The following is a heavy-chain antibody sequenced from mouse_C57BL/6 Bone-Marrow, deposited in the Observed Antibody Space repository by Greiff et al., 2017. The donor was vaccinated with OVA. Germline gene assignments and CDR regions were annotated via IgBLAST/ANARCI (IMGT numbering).Heavy chain of an antibody. CDR2: IYPGDGDT. CDR1: GYAFSSSW. CDR3: ARSDYYGRD. J-gene: IGHJ2*01. Sequence: QVQLKESGPELVKPGASVKISCKASGYAFSSSWMNWVKQRPGKGLEWIGRIYPGDGDTNYNGKFKGKATLTADKSSSTAYMQLSSLTSEDSAVYFCARSDYYGRDWGQGTTLTVSS. D-gene: IGHD1-1*01. V-gene: IGHV1-82*01.